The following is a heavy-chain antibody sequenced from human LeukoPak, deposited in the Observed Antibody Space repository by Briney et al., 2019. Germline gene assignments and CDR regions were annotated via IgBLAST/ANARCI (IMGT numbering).Heavy chain of an antibody. V-gene: IGHV3-30-3*01. D-gene: IGHD1-26*01. J-gene: IGHJ5*02. CDR3: ASISYSGSRSA. CDR1: GFTFDDYA. Sequence: GRSLRLSCAASGFTFDDYAMHWVRQAPGKGLEWVAVISYDGSNKYYADSVKGRFTISRDNSKNTLYLQMNSLRAEDTAVYYCASISYSGSRSAWGQGTLVTVSS. CDR2: ISYDGSNK.